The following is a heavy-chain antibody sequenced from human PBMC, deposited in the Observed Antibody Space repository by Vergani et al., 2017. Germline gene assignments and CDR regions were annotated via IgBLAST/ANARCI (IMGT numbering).Heavy chain of an antibody. CDR3: ARETVVTSWDGYRFHYMDV. CDR2: TSTVGST. D-gene: IGHD3-16*02. CDR1: GGAVNSGSNF. Sequence: QVQLQESGPGLVKPSQTLSLTCSVSGGAVNSGSNFWTWFRQPAGKGLEWIGRTSTVGSTNYNPSLKSRVTVSVDTSKTQISLRLTSVTAEDTAVYYCARETVVTSWDGYRFHYMDVWGKGTTVTVSS. J-gene: IGHJ6*03. V-gene: IGHV4-61*02.